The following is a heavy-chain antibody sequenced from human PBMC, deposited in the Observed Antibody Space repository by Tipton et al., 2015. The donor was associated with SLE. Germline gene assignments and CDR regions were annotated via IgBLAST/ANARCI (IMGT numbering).Heavy chain of an antibody. V-gene: IGHV4-59*08. D-gene: IGHD2-21*02. CDR3: ARGLVTWRGAIVGVDV. Sequence: PGLVKPSETLSLTCSVSGGSISSHYWIWIRQPPGKGLEWIGYISYGGGTYYNPSLKSRVTMSVDTAKKQFSLKLTSVTAADTAVYYCARGLVTWRGAIVGVDVWGQGTTVTVSS. CDR1: GGSISSHY. J-gene: IGHJ6*02. CDR2: ISYGGGT.